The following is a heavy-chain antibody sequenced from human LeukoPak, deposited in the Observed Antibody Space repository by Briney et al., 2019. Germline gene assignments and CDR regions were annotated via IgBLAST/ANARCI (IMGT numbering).Heavy chain of an antibody. CDR1: GYTFTSYY. CDR2: INPKNGDT. D-gene: IGHD3-3*01. V-gene: IGHV1-2*02. J-gene: IGHJ4*01. Sequence: ASVKVSCKASGYTFTSYYIHWVRQAPGQGLEWMGWINPKNGDTNYAQRFQGGLTMTVDTTISTAYMELSRLRSDDTAVYYCARDYHFLGRGVAAKQRTDFWGHGTLVTVSS. CDR3: ARDYHFLGRGVAAKQRTDF.